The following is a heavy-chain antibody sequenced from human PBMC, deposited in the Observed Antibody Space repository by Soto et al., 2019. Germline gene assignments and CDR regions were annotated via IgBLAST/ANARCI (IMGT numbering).Heavy chain of an antibody. CDR3: AKEGTSGLYYFDY. Sequence: EVQLLESGEGLVQPGGSLRLSCAASGFTFSNYAISWVRQAPGKGLEWVSIISGSGDTSYYADSVKGRFTISRDNSRNTHYLQMNSLRAGYSAKYYCAKEGTSGLYYFDYWGPGTLVTVSS. CDR1: GFTFSNYA. CDR2: ISGSGDTS. V-gene: IGHV3-23*01. D-gene: IGHD6-19*01. J-gene: IGHJ4*02.